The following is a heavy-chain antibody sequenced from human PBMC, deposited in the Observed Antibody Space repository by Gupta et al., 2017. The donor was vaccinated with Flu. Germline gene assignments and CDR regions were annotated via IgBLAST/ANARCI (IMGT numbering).Heavy chain of an antibody. V-gene: IGHV1-2*02. Sequence: QVEFVQSGAERKKPGASVKVSCKASGYSDYYLHWVRQAPGQGLEWMGWINPKNGGTKYAQRFQDRVTMTRDTALSTFYMELTRLRSDDTAVYYCAKDIVEYDMSGYSFYFDKWGQGTLGIVSS. CDR1: GYSDYY. CDR2: INPKNGGT. J-gene: IGHJ4*02. CDR3: AKDIVEYDMSGYSFYFDK. D-gene: IGHD3-22*01.